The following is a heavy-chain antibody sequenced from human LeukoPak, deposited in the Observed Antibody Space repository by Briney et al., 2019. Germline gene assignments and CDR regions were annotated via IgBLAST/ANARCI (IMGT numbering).Heavy chain of an antibody. Sequence: SVKVSCKASGGTFSSYAISWVRQAPGQGLEWMGGIIPIFGTANYAQKFQGRVTITADKSTSTAYMELSSLRSEDTAVYYCARSRAPGYSSGWYWFDPWGQGTLVTVSS. D-gene: IGHD6-19*01. J-gene: IGHJ5*02. V-gene: IGHV1-69*06. CDR2: IIPIFGTA. CDR1: GGTFSSYA. CDR3: ARSRAPGYSSGWYWFDP.